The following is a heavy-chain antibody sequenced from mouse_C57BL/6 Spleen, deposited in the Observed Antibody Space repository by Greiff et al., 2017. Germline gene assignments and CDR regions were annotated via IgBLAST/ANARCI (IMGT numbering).Heavy chain of an antibody. CDR2: IHPNSGST. Sequence: QVQLQQPGPELVKPGASVKLSCKASGYTFTSYWMHWVKQRPGQGLEWIGMIHPNSGSTNYNEKFKSKATLTVDKSSSTAYMQLSSLTSEDSAVYYCAREEYYGSRTYFEVWGTGTTVTVSS. CDR1: GYTFTSYW. CDR3: AREEYYGSRTYFEV. D-gene: IGHD1-1*01. V-gene: IGHV1-64*01. J-gene: IGHJ1*03.